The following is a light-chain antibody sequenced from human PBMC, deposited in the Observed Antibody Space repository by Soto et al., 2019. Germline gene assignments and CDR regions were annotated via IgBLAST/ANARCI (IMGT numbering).Light chain of an antibody. CDR2: AAS. V-gene: IGKV1-27*01. J-gene: IGKJ4*01. Sequence: DIQMTQSPSSLSASVGDRVTITCRASQDISNYLAWYQQKLGKVPKLPIYAASSLQSGVPSRFSGSGSGTDFTLTISSLQPEDVATYYCQNYNSAPLTFGGGTTVEI. CDR1: QDISNY. CDR3: QNYNSAPLT.